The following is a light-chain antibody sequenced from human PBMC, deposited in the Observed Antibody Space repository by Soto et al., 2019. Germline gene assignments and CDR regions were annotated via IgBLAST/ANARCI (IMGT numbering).Light chain of an antibody. J-gene: IGKJ1*01. V-gene: IGKV3-20*01. Sequence: EIVLTQSPGTLSFSPGERATLSCRASQSVSSSYLAWYQQKPGQAPRLLIYGASSRATGIPDRFSGSGSGKDFTLTSSRLEHEDFAVYYCQQYGSSPWTFGQGTKVEIK. CDR2: GAS. CDR1: QSVSSSY. CDR3: QQYGSSPWT.